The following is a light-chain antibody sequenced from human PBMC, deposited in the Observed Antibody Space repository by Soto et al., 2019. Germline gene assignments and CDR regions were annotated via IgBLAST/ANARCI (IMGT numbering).Light chain of an antibody. V-gene: IGLV2-14*01. CDR2: EVS. CDR1: SSDVGGYNY. CDR3: NSYTSKSTGV. Sequence: QSALTQPASVSGSPGQSITISCTGTSSDVGGYNYVSWYQQHPGKAPKLIIYEVSNRPSGVSNRFSGSKSGNTASLTISGLQGEDEADYYCNSYTSKSTGVFGTGTKVTVL. J-gene: IGLJ1*01.